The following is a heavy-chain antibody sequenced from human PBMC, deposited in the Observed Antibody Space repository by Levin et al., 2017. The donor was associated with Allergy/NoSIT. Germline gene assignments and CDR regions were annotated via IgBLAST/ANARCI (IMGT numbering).Heavy chain of an antibody. D-gene: IGHD2-15*01. Sequence: GESLKISCAASGFTFSSYWMSWVRQAPGKGLEWVANIKQDGSEKYYVDSVKGRFTISRDNAKNSLYLQMNSLRAEDTAVYYCARDPQGAYCSGGSCLTGGIDYWGQGTLVTVSS. CDR1: GFTFSSYW. CDR3: ARDPQGAYCSGGSCLTGGIDY. J-gene: IGHJ4*02. V-gene: IGHV3-7*01. CDR2: IKQDGSEK.